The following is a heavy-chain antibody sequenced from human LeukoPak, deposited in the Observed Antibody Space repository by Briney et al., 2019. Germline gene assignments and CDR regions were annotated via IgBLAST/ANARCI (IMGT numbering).Heavy chain of an antibody. J-gene: IGHJ5*02. CDR2: ISGSGDRT. CDR1: GFTFSSYA. D-gene: IGHD6-6*01. CDR3: AKDPQVLAARPTGSDNWFDP. V-gene: IGHV3-23*01. Sequence: PGGSLRLSCAASGFTFSSYAMSWVRQAPGKGLEWVSAISGSGDRTYYADSVKGRFTISRDNSKNTLYLQMNSLRAEDTAVYYCAKDPQVLAARPTGSDNWFDPWGQGTLVTVSS.